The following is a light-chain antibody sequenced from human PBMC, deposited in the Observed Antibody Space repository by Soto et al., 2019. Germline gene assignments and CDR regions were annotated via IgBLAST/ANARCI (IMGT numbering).Light chain of an antibody. CDR1: QSVSRF. CDR2: STS. V-gene: IGKV1-39*01. CDR3: QQTYTTPTWT. Sequence: DIRLTQSPSSLSASVGDRVTITCRASQSVSRFINWYHQKPGKAPKLLIYSTSNLHYGVPSRFSRRGSATEFTLTISSLQREDFGHYYCQQTYTTPTWTFGQGTKVEFK. J-gene: IGKJ1*01.